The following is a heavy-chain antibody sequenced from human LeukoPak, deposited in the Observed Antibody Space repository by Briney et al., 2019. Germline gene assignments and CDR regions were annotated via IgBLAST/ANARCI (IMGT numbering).Heavy chain of an antibody. V-gene: IGHV4-34*01. CDR1: GGSISSYY. CDR3: AREGYGDYEGVDY. Sequence: PSETLSLTCTVSGGSISSYYWSWIRQPPGRGLEWIGEINHSGSTNYNPSLKSRVTISVDTSKNQFSLKLSSVTAADTAVYYCAREGYGDYEGVDYWGQGTLVTVSS. J-gene: IGHJ4*02. CDR2: INHSGST. D-gene: IGHD4-17*01.